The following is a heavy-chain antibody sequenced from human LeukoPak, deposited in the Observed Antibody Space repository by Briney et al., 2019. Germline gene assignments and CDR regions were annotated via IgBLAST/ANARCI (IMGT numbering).Heavy chain of an antibody. CDR2: INHSGST. Sequence: TSETQSLTCAVYGGSFSGYYWSWIRQPPGKGLEWIGEINHSGSTNYNPSLKSRVTISVDTSKNQFSLKLSSVTAADTAVYYCAVGYYDSSDYWGQGTLVTVSS. CDR1: GGSFSGYY. CDR3: AVGYYDSSDY. D-gene: IGHD3-22*01. V-gene: IGHV4-34*01. J-gene: IGHJ4*02.